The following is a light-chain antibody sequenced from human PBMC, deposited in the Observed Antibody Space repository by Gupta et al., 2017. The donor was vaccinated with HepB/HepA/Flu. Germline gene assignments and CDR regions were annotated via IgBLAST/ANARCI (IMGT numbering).Light chain of an antibody. Sequence: QSALTQPASVSGSPGQSLTIPCTGASSDVGAYNYVSWYQQHPGRAPKLIIHDVSNRPSGVSSRFSGSKSDNTASLTISGLQAEDEADYYCNSFTTRGTYVFGSGTKVTVL. CDR1: SSDVGAYNY. CDR3: NSFTTRGTYV. CDR2: DVS. J-gene: IGLJ1*01. V-gene: IGLV2-14*03.